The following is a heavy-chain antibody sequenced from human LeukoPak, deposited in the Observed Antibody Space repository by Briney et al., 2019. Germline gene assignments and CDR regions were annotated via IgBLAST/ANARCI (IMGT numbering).Heavy chain of an antibody. CDR2: IYYSGST. V-gene: IGHV4-59*01. D-gene: IGHD3-22*01. J-gene: IGHJ4*02. Sequence: PSETLSLTCTVSGGSISSYYWSWIRQPPGKGREWSGYIYYSGSTNYNPSLKSRVTISVDTSKNKFSLKLSSVTAADTAVYYCAREGYYDSSGYPTFDYWGQGTLVTVSS. CDR1: GGSISSYY. CDR3: AREGYYDSSGYPTFDY.